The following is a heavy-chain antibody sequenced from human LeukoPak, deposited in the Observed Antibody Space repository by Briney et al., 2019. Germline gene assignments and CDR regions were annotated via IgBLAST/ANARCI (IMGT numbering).Heavy chain of an antibody. CDR1: GGSISSYY. D-gene: IGHD2-2*01. V-gene: IGHV4-59*01. CDR3: ARVVRDIVVVPAAREADAFDI. J-gene: IGHJ3*02. CDR2: IYYSGST. Sequence: SETLSLTCTVSGGSISSYYWSWIRQPPGKGLEWIGYIYYSGSTNYNPSLKSRVTISVDTSKNQFSLKLSSVTAADTAVYYCARVVRDIVVVPAAREADAFDIWGQGTMVTVSS.